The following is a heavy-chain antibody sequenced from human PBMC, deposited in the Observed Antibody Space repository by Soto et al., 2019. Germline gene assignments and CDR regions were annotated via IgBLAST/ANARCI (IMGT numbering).Heavy chain of an antibody. Sequence: PSETLSLTCAVSGYSISSSNWWGWIRQPPGKGLEWIGYIYYSGTTYYNPSLESRVTMSVDTSKNQFSLKLTSVTAVDTAVYYCGRREIQDPIDYWSQGTLVTVSS. D-gene: IGHD1-26*01. J-gene: IGHJ4*02. CDR3: GRREIQDPIDY. CDR2: IYYSGTT. CDR1: GYSISSSNW. V-gene: IGHV4-28*01.